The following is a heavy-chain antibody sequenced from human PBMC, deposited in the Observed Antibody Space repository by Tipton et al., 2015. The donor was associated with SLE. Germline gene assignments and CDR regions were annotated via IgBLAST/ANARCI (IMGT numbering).Heavy chain of an antibody. Sequence: GLVKPSETLSLTCTVSGAAISSGRHYWTWIRQPAGKGLEWIGRIYTSGSTKYNASLKSRVTISVDTAKNQFSLNRRSVTAADTAVYYCARGYRGDSSGYYSYYYYYMDVWGKGTTVTVSS. D-gene: IGHD3-22*01. CDR2: IYTSGST. J-gene: IGHJ6*03. V-gene: IGHV4-61*02. CDR3: ARGYRGDSSGYYSYYYYYMDV. CDR1: GAAISSGRHY.